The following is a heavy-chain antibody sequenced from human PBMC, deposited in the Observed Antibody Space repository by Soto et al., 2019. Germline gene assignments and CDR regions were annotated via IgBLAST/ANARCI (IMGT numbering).Heavy chain of an antibody. D-gene: IGHD3-10*01. CDR1: GFTSSNYW. Sequence: EVQLVESGGGLVQPGGSLRLSCAASGFTSSNYWMHWVRQAPGNGLVWVSRIKSDGSSTSYADSVKGRFTISRDNAKNTLDLQMHGLRAEHMAVYYCARSVRSGSFPYYYYAMDVWGQGTTVTVSS. CDR2: IKSDGSST. CDR3: ARSVRSGSFPYYYYAMDV. J-gene: IGHJ6*02. V-gene: IGHV3-74*01.